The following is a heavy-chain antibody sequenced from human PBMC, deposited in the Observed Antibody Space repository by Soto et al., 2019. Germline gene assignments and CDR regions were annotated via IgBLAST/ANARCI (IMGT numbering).Heavy chain of an antibody. V-gene: IGHV3-23*01. J-gene: IGHJ4*02. CDR3: AKPSTRYCGGDCSWDY. CDR2: ISESGAST. D-gene: IGHD2-21*02. Sequence: PGGSLRLSCAVSGFTFSSYAMSWVRQGPGKGLEWVSAISESGASTYYADSVKGRFTISRDNSKNTLYLQMNSLRVEDTAVYYCAKPSTRYCGGDCSWDYWGQGTLVTVSS. CDR1: GFTFSSYA.